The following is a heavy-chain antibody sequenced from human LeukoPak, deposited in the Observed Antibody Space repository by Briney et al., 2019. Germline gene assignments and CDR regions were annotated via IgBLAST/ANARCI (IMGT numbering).Heavy chain of an antibody. CDR2: IYSGGNT. V-gene: IGHV3-23*05. Sequence: GGSLRRSCAASGFTFSIYGMSWVRQAPGKGLEWASFIYSGGNTHYSDSVKGRFTISRDNSKNTLYLQMDSLRAEDTAVYYCARRAGEYSHPYDYWGQGTLVTVSS. J-gene: IGHJ4*02. CDR3: ARRAGEYSHPYDY. CDR1: GFTFSIYG. D-gene: IGHD2/OR15-2a*01.